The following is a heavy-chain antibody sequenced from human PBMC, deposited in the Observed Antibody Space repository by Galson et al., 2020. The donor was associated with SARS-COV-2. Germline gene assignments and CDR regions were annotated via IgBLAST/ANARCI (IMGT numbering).Heavy chain of an antibody. Sequence: SETLSLTCTVSGYSISSGYYWGWIRQPPGKGLEWIGSIYHSGSTYYNPSLKSRVTISVDTSKNQFSLKLSSVTAADTAVYYCARGRGNIVATIRFDPWGQGTLVTVSS. CDR1: GYSISSGYY. CDR3: ARGRGNIVATIRFDP. J-gene: IGHJ5*02. CDR2: IYHSGST. V-gene: IGHV4-38-2*02. D-gene: IGHD5-12*01.